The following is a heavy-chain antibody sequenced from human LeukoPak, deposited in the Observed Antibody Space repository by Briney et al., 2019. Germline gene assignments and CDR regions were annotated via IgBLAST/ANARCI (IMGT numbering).Heavy chain of an antibody. CDR1: GGSFSGYY. CDR2: INHSGST. Sequence: SETLSLTCAVYGGSFSGYYWSWIRQPPGKGLEWIGEINHSGSTNYNPSLKSRVTISVDTSKNQFSLELSSVTAADTAVYYCARHPQYYDFWSGYPTTSYGMDVWGQGTTVTVSS. V-gene: IGHV4-34*01. D-gene: IGHD3-3*01. CDR3: ARHPQYYDFWSGYPTTSYGMDV. J-gene: IGHJ6*02.